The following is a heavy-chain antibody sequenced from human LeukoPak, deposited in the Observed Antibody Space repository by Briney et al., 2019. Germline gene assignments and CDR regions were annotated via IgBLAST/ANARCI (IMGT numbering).Heavy chain of an antibody. CDR1: GYTFTGYY. CDR2: INPNSGGT. J-gene: IGHJ3*02. D-gene: IGHD2-15*01. V-gene: IGHV1-2*04. Sequence: GASVKVSCKASGYTFTGYYMHWVRQAPGQGLEWMGWINPNSGGTNYAQKFQGWVTMTRDTSISTVYMELSRLRSDDTAVYYCARDLGGSQSDAFDIWGQGTMVTVSS. CDR3: ARDLGGSQSDAFDI.